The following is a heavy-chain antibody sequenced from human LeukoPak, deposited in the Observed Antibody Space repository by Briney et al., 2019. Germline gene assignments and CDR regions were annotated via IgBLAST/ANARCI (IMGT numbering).Heavy chain of an antibody. D-gene: IGHD4-17*01. J-gene: IGHJ6*04. Sequence: GGSLRLSCAASAFTFSTYTMNWVRQAPGKGLEWVSSISSSSRYIYYADSMKGRFTISRGNAKNSLYLQMNSLRAEDTAVYYCARGANDYGDGRLPYSYYYGMDVWGKGTTVTVSS. V-gene: IGHV3-21*01. CDR1: AFTFSTYT. CDR2: ISSSSRYI. CDR3: ARGANDYGDGRLPYSYYYGMDV.